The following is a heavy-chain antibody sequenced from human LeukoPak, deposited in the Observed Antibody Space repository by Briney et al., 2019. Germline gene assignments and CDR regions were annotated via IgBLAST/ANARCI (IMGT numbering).Heavy chain of an antibody. CDR3: ARDHPSYSSSSGSDY. D-gene: IGHD6-6*01. V-gene: IGHV4-30-2*01. CDR2: IYHSGST. CDR1: GGSISSGGYY. J-gene: IGHJ4*02. Sequence: SETLSLTCTVSGGSISSGGYYWSWIRQPPGKGLEWIGYIYHSGSTYYNPSLKSRVTISVDRSKNQFSLKLSSVTAADTAVYYCARDHPSYSSSSGSDYWGQGTLVTVSS.